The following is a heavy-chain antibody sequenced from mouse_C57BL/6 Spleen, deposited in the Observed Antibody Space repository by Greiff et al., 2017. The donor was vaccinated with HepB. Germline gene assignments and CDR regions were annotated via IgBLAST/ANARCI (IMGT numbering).Heavy chain of an antibody. J-gene: IGHJ2*01. D-gene: IGHD1-1*01. CDR1: GYAFSSSW. V-gene: IGHV1-82*01. CDR3: ARGGADYYGSSYFDY. Sequence: VQLQQSGPELVKPGASVKISCKASGYAFSSSWMNWVKQRPGKGLEWIGRIYPGDGDTNYNGKFKGKATLTADKSYSTAYMQLSSLTSEDSAVYFCARGGADYYGSSYFDYWGQGTTLTVSS. CDR2: IYPGDGDT.